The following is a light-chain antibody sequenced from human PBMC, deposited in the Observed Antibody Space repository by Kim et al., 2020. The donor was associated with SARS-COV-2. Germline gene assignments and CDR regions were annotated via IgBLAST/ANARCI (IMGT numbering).Light chain of an antibody. CDR1: NS. CDR3: STWDGSLSGWV. V-gene: IGLV1-47*01. J-gene: IGLJ3*02. Sequence: NSVYWYQQLPGTAPKLLIHRNDQRPSGVPDRFSGSKSGTSASLAISGLRSEDEADYYCSTWDGSLSGWVFGGGTKLTVL. CDR2: RND.